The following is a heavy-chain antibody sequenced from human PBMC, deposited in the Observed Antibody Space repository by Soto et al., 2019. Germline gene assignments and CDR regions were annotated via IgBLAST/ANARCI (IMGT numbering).Heavy chain of an antibody. D-gene: IGHD3-16*01. V-gene: IGHV4-59*07. CDR2: IYNTGD. J-gene: IGHJ4*02. CDR1: GDSMTTRE. CDR3: AGGDHWRLVDY. Sequence: SCTLAVTCAASGDSMTTREGGSILQPPGKGLEWIGYIYNTGDNYNHSLMSRGSMSLDTSKHLFSLRLRSVTAADTAVYYCAGGDHWRLVDYWGRRNLVTLSS.